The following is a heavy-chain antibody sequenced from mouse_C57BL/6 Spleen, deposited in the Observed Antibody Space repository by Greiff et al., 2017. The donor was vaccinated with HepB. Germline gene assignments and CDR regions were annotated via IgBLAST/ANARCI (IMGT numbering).Heavy chain of an antibody. Sequence: EVMLVESGGGLVKPGGSLKLSCAASGFTFSSYTMSWVRQTPEKRLEWVATISGGGGNTYYPDSVKGRFTISRDNAKNTLYLQMSSLRSEDTALYYCARQGGYDYDDAMDYWGQGTSVTVSS. CDR2: ISGGGGNT. CDR3: ARQGGYDYDDAMDY. V-gene: IGHV5-9*01. J-gene: IGHJ4*01. CDR1: GFTFSSYT. D-gene: IGHD2-4*01.